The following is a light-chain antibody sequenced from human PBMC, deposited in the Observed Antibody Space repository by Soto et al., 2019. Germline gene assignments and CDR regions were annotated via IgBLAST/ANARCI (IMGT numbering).Light chain of an antibody. Sequence: DIQMTQSPSTLSASVGDRVTITCRARQSISSWLAWYQQKPGKAPKLLIYKASSLESGVPSRFSGSGSGTEFTLTISSLQPDDFATYYCQQYYSYPLTFGGGTKVEIQ. CDR3: QQYYSYPLT. CDR2: KAS. CDR1: QSISSW. V-gene: IGKV1-5*03. J-gene: IGKJ4*01.